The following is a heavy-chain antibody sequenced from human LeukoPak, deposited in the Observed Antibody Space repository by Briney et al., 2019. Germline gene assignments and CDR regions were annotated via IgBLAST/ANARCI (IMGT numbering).Heavy chain of an antibody. CDR3: ARVNIRSLWIDYYDSSGYYVVFDY. CDR1: GGSISSSSYY. V-gene: IGHV4-39*07. Sequence: SETLSLTCTVAGGSISSSSYYWCWLRQPPGKGLEWIGRIYYSGSTYYNPSLKSRVTISVDTSKNKFSLKLSSVTAAVTAVYYCARVNIRSLWIDYYDSSGYYVVFDYWGQGTLVTVSS. D-gene: IGHD3-22*01. CDR2: IYYSGST. J-gene: IGHJ4*02.